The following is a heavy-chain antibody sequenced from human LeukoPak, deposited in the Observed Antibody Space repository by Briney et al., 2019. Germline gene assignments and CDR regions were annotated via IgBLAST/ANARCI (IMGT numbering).Heavy chain of an antibody. V-gene: IGHV4-61*01. CDR2: ISYSGST. J-gene: IGHJ4*02. CDR1: GGSVNSGTYY. Sequence: PSETLSLTCTVSGGSVNSGTYYWSWIRQPPGKGLEGIGYISYSGSTNYNPSLKSRVTISVETSKNQFSLKLSSVTAADTAAYYCARGGRWLQFNYWGQGTLVTVSS. CDR3: ARGGRWLQFNY. D-gene: IGHD5-24*01.